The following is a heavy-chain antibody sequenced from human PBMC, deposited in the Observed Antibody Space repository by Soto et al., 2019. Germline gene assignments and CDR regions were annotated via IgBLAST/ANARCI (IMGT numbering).Heavy chain of an antibody. J-gene: IGHJ4*02. Sequence: ASVKVSCKASGYIFANYAMHWVRQAPGQRLEWMGWINGNNGNTKYSQKFQGRVTITRDTSASTAYMELSSLRSEDTAVYYCARDLGGWPDYWGQGTLVTVSS. V-gene: IGHV1-3*01. CDR2: INGNNGNT. D-gene: IGHD2-15*01. CDR3: ARDLGGWPDY. CDR1: GYIFANYA.